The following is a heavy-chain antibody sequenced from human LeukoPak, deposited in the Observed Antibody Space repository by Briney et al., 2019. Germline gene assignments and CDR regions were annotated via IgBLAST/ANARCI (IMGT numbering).Heavy chain of an antibody. V-gene: IGHV4-59*01. D-gene: IGHD3-10*02. CDR3: ARMFRVGHFDV. Sequence: PSETLSLTCTVSGGSISSYYWSWIRQPPGKGLEWIGYIYYSGSTNYNPSLKSRVTISVDTSKNQFSLKLSSVTAADTAVYYCARMFRVGHFDVWGKGTTVTVSS. J-gene: IGHJ6*04. CDR1: GGSISSYY. CDR2: IYYSGST.